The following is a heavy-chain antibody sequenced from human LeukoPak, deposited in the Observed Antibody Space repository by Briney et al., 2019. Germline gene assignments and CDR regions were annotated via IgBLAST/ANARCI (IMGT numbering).Heavy chain of an antibody. Sequence: AASVKVSCKASGYTFIGYYMHWVRQATGQGLEWMGWMNPNSGNTGYAQKFQGRVTITRNTSISTAYMELSSLRSEDTAVYYCARGDPRWYAVTRGAFDIWGQGTMVTVSS. D-gene: IGHD2-8*01. CDR1: GYTFIGYY. CDR3: ARGDPRWYAVTRGAFDI. CDR2: MNPNSGNT. J-gene: IGHJ3*02. V-gene: IGHV1-8*03.